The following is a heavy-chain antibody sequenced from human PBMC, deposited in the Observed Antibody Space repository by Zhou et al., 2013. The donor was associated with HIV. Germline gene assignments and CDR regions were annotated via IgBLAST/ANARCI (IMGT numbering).Heavy chain of an antibody. CDR2: ISGYDGDT. J-gene: IGHJ4*02. CDR1: GYTFSDYG. V-gene: IGHV1-18*01. D-gene: IGHD3-16*01. Sequence: QVQLVQSGAEVKKPGASVKVSCKASGYTFSDYGITWVRQAPGQGLEWMGWISGYDGDTHYAQGLQGRVTMATDTSTSTAHMELRSLRNDDTAVYYCATMPHLTGDRVDMTAIGGGDYWGRGTPGHRVL. CDR3: ATMPHLTGDRVDMTAIGGGDY.